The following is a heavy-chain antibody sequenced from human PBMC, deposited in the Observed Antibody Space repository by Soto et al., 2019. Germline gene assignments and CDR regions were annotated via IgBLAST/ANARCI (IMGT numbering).Heavy chain of an antibody. J-gene: IGHJ4*02. Sequence: SVKVSCKASGGTFSSYAISWVRQAPGQGLEWMGGIIPIFGTANYAQKFQGRVTITADESTSTAYMELSSLRSEDTAVYYCLITIFGVVITRFDYWGQGTLVTVSS. D-gene: IGHD3-3*01. CDR2: IIPIFGTA. CDR3: LITIFGVVITRFDY. V-gene: IGHV1-69*13. CDR1: GGTFSSYA.